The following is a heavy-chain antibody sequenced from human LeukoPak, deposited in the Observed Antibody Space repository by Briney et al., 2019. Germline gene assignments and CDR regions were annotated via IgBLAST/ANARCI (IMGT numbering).Heavy chain of an antibody. CDR1: GGTFTIYA. J-gene: IGHJ4*02. CDR2: ISAYNGNT. D-gene: IGHD6-13*01. V-gene: IGHV1-18*01. CDR3: AVSLSIAAAGYFDY. Sequence: ASVSVSSTASGGTFTIYAISGVRQAPGQGHERMGWISAYNGNTNYAQKLQGRVAMTTDTSTSTAYMELRSLRSDDTAVYYCAVSLSIAAAGYFDYWGQGTLVTVSS.